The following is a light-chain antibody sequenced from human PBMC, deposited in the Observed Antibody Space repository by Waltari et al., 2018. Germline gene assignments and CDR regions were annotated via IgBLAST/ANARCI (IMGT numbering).Light chain of an antibody. V-gene: IGLV2-8*01. J-gene: IGLJ1*01. CDR3: SSYAGSKNYV. CDR1: SSDVGGSNY. Sequence: QSALTQPPSASGSPGQSVTISCTGTSSDVGGSNYVSWYQQHPGKAPKLMIYEVARRPSGVPDRFSGSKSGNTASLTVSGLQAEDEADYYCSSYAGSKNYVFGTGTKVTVL. CDR2: EVA.